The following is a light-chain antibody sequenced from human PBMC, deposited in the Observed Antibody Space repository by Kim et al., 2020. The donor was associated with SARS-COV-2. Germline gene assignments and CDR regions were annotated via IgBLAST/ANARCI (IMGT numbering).Light chain of an antibody. J-gene: IGLJ3*02. CDR3: QVWDNNSDHQV. CDR2: YDS. Sequence: SYELTQPPSVSVAPGKTASITCGGNNIGSKSVHWYQQKPGRAPVLVIYYDSDRPSGIPERFSGSNSGNTATLTISRVEAGDEADYYCQVWDNNSDHQVFGGGTQLTVL. V-gene: IGLV3-21*04. CDR1: NIGSKS.